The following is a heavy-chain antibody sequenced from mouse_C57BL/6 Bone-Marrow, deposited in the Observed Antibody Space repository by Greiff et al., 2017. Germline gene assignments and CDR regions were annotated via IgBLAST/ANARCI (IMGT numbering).Heavy chain of an antibody. D-gene: IGHD3-2*02. V-gene: IGHV1-72*01. CDR2: IDPTSGGT. J-gene: IGHJ3*01. CDR3: ARGDSSCYVAY. CDR1: GYTFTSYW. Sequence: QVQLQQPGAELVKPGASVKLSCKASGYTFTSYWMHWVKQRPGRGLEWLGRIDPTSGGTKYNEKFKSKATLTVDKPSSQAYVQLSSLTSEDSAVYYCARGDSSCYVAYWGQGTLVTVSA.